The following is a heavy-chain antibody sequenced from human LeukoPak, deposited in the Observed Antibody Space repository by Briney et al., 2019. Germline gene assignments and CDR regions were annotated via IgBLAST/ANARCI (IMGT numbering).Heavy chain of an antibody. CDR3: ARDGSQFWGDAFDI. Sequence: SETLSLTCTVSGGSISSYYWSWIRQPAGKGLEWIGRIYTSGSTNYNPSFKSRVTMSVDTSKNQFSLKLSSVTAADTAVYYCARDGSQFWGDAFDIWGQGTMVTVSS. J-gene: IGHJ3*02. CDR2: IYTSGST. CDR1: GGSISSYY. D-gene: IGHD7-27*01. V-gene: IGHV4-4*07.